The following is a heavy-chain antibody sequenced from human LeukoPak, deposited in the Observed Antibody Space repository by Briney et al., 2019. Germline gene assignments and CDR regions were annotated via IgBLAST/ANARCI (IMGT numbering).Heavy chain of an antibody. J-gene: IGHJ3*02. Sequence: GGSLRLSCAASGFTFSSYAMHWVRQAPGKGLEWVAVISYDGSNKYYADSVKGRFTISRDNSKNTLYLQMNSLRAEDTAVYYCARDLDYDSSGYPAFDIWGQGTMVTVSS. V-gene: IGHV3-30-3*01. D-gene: IGHD3-22*01. CDR1: GFTFSSYA. CDR2: ISYDGSNK. CDR3: ARDLDYDSSGYPAFDI.